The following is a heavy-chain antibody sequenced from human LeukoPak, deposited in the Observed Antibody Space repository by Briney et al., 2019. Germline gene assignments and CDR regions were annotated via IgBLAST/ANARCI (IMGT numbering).Heavy chain of an antibody. CDR2: INPKSGIT. V-gene: IGHV1-2*02. D-gene: IGHD2-2*01. CDR1: GYTFTDYY. Sequence: ASVKVSCKASGYTFTDYYLHWVRQAPGQGLEWMGWINPKSGITDSKMKFQGRVTLTRDTSITTAYMELISLTSDDAAVYYCARAGGYCGSTSCYSGYYYYFMDVWGKGTTVTVSS. CDR3: ARAGGYCGSTSCYSGYYYYFMDV. J-gene: IGHJ6*03.